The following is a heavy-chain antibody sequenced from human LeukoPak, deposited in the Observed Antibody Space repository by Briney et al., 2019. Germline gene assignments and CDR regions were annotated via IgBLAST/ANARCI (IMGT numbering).Heavy chain of an antibody. CDR3: AKEGDPRHHFFDY. Sequence: GGSLRLSCAASKFTFSSYGMHWVRQAPGKGLEWVAVISYDGSNKYYADSVKGRFTISRDNSKNTLYLQMNSLRAEDTAVYYCAKEGDPRHHFFDYWGQGTLVTVSS. J-gene: IGHJ4*02. D-gene: IGHD3-16*01. CDR1: KFTFSSYG. CDR2: ISYDGSNK. V-gene: IGHV3-30*18.